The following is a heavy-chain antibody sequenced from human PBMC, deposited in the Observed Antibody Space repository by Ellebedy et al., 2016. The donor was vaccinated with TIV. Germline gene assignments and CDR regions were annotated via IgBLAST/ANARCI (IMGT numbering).Heavy chain of an antibody. Sequence: SETLSLTCTVSDGSINSYYWTWIRQPPGKGLEWIGYIYYSGSTNYNPSLKSRVTISVDTSKNQFSLKLNSVTAADTAVYYCARDWAPRGYSSGWYPYPYYFDYWGQGTLVTVSS. CDR1: DGSINSYY. J-gene: IGHJ4*02. CDR3: ARDWAPRGYSSGWYPYPYYFDY. CDR2: IYYSGST. D-gene: IGHD6-19*01. V-gene: IGHV4-59*01.